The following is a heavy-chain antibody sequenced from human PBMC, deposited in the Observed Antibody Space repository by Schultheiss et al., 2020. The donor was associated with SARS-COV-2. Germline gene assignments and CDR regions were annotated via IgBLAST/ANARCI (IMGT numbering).Heavy chain of an antibody. V-gene: IGHV1-18*01. CDR1: GYTFTSYG. Sequence: ASVKVSCKASGYTFTSYGISWVRQAPGQGLEWMGWISAYNGNTNYAQKLQGRVTMTTDTSTSTAYMELSSLRSEDTAVYYCAITLMTTVTTDGLMDYYYYMDVWGKGTTVTVSS. CDR2: ISAYNGNT. J-gene: IGHJ6*03. D-gene: IGHD4-17*01. CDR3: AITLMTTVTTDGLMDYYYYMDV.